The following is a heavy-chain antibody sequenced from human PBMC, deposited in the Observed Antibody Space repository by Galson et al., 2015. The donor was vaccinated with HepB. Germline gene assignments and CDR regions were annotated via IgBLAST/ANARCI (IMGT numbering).Heavy chain of an antibody. Sequence: SVKVSCKASGYTFTSYGISWVRQAPGQGLEWMGWISAYNGNTNYAQKLQGRVTMTTDTSTSTAYMELRSLRSDDTAVYYCARDALRYFGEAPPPFDYWGQGTLVTVSS. J-gene: IGHJ4*02. CDR3: ARDALRYFGEAPPPFDY. CDR1: GYTFTSYG. CDR2: ISAYNGNT. D-gene: IGHD3-9*01. V-gene: IGHV1-18*04.